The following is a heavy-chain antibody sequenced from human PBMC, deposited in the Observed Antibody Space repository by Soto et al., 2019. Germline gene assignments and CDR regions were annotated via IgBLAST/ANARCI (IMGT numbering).Heavy chain of an antibody. CDR1: GYTLTNFG. V-gene: IGHV1-18*01. D-gene: IGHD3-22*01. J-gene: IGHJ4*02. Sequence: QVQLVQSGFEVKKPGASVKISCQTSGYTLTNFGITWVRQAPGRGPEWIGWTRTYNGNSKSAQGVQGRATMTTDTSTNTTYLELQSLTFDGTAVYYCARGDYDTSGFPSLLFHLGQGTLVTVSS. CDR3: ARGDYDTSGFPSLLFH. CDR2: TRTYNGNS.